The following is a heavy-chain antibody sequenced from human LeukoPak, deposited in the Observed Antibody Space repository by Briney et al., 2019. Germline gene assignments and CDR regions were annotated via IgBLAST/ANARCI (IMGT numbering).Heavy chain of an antibody. CDR2: IYNSGST. D-gene: IGHD1-26*01. Sequence: SETLSLTCTVSGGSISSYYWSWIRQPPGKGLEWIGYIYNSGSTNYNPSLKSRVTMSVDTSKNQFSLKLSSVTAADTAVYYCARGPLIVGAVVFDYWGQGTLVTVSS. CDR1: GGSISSYY. V-gene: IGHV4-59*01. J-gene: IGHJ4*02. CDR3: ARGPLIVGAVVFDY.